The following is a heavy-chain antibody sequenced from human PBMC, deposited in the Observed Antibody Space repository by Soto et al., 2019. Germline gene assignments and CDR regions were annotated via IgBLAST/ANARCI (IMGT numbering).Heavy chain of an antibody. D-gene: IGHD3-10*01. CDR1: GFTFSSYG. J-gene: IGHJ4*02. CDR3: AKEVIGYYGSGSNIPDY. V-gene: IGHV3-30*18. CDR2: ISYDGSNK. Sequence: GGSLRLSCAASGFTFSSYGMHWVRQAPGKGLEWVAVISYDGSNKYYADSVKGRFAISRDNSKNTLYLQMNSLRAEDTAVYYCAKEVIGYYGSGSNIPDYWGQGTLVTVSS.